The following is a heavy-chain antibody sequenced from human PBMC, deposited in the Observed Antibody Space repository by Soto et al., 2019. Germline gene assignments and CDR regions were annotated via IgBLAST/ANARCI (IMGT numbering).Heavy chain of an antibody. CDR2: INSDGSST. D-gene: IGHD2-15*01. CDR1: GFTFSSYW. V-gene: IGHV3-74*01. Sequence: EVQLVESGGGLVQPGGSLRLSCAASGFTFSSYWMRWVRQAPGKGLVWVSRINSDGSSTSYADSVKGRFTISRDNAKNTLYLLMNSLRAEDTAVYYCVRTSLVVAAATREDYWGQGTLVTVSA. CDR3: VRTSLVVAAATREDY. J-gene: IGHJ4*02.